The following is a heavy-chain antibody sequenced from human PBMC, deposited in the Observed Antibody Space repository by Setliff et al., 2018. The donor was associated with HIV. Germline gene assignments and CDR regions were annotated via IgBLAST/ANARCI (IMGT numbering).Heavy chain of an antibody. CDR2: IYYSGST. D-gene: IGHD4-17*01. Sequence: SETLSLTCTISGGSISSYYWSWIRQHPGKGLEWIGYIYYSGSTYYNPSLKSRVTISVDTSKHQFSLKLSSVTAADTAVYYCARVQMAYAAFDVWGQGTMVTVSS. V-gene: IGHV4-59*01. CDR1: GGSISSYY. J-gene: IGHJ3*01. CDR3: ARVQMAYAAFDV.